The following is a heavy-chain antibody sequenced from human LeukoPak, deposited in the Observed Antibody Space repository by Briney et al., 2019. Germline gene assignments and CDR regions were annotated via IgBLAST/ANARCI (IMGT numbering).Heavy chain of an antibody. Sequence: SETLSLTCAVSGDSISSNKWWHWVRQPPGKGLEWIGEIYHRGTTNYNPSLKSRVTISVDKSKNQFSLNLKSMTAADTAVYYCARDSGRHPDSWGQGILVTVSS. CDR3: ARDSGRHPDS. D-gene: IGHD6-19*01. J-gene: IGHJ4*02. CDR1: GDSISSNKW. V-gene: IGHV4-4*02. CDR2: IYHRGTT.